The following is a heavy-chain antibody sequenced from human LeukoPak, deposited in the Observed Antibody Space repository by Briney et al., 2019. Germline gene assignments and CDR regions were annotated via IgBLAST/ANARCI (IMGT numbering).Heavy chain of an antibody. CDR1: GGTFSSYA. J-gene: IGHJ5*02. Sequence: ASVKVSCKASGGTFSSYAISWVRQAPGQGLEWMGWISTYNGDTNYAQKLQGRVTMTTDTSTSTAYMELRSLRSDDTAVYYCARARTPFTFLGVVENWFDPWGQGTLVTVSS. V-gene: IGHV1-18*01. CDR3: ARARTPFTFLGVVENWFDP. CDR2: ISTYNGDT. D-gene: IGHD3-3*01.